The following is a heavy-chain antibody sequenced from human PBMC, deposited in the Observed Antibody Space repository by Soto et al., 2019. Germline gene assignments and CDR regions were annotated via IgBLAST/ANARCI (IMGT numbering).Heavy chain of an antibody. CDR3: ARGGYYDILTGYYFDY. J-gene: IGHJ4*02. CDR1: GFTFSSYG. D-gene: IGHD3-9*01. Sequence: GGSLRLSCAASGFTFSSYGMHWVRQAPGKGLEWVAVVWYDGSNKYYADSVKGRFTISRDNSKNTLYLQMNSLRAEDTAVYYCARGGYYDILTGYYFDYWGQGTLVTVSS. V-gene: IGHV3-33*01. CDR2: VWYDGSNK.